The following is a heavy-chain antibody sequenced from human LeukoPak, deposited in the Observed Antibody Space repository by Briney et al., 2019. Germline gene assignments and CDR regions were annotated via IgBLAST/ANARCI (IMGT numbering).Heavy chain of an antibody. D-gene: IGHD4-17*01. CDR3: AKGSVTTNY. V-gene: IGHV3-30*18. CDR1: GFTFSSYG. Sequence: GGSPRLSCAASGFTFSSYGMHWVRQAPGKGLEWVAVISYDGSNKYYADSVKGRFTISRDNSKNTLYLQMNSLRAEDTAVYYCAKGSVTTNYWGQGTLVTVSS. CDR2: ISYDGSNK. J-gene: IGHJ4*02.